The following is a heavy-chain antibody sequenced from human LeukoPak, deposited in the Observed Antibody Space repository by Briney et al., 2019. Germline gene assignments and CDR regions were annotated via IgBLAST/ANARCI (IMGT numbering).Heavy chain of an antibody. V-gene: IGHV4-61*01. CDR2: IYYSGST. D-gene: IGHD6-19*01. J-gene: IGHJ5*02. CDR3: ARDLSSGSST. Sequence: MASETLSLTCAVSGNSISSGYYWGWIRQPPGKGLEWIGYIYYSGSTNYNPSLKSRVTISVDASKNQFSLKLSSVTAADTAVYYCARDLSSGSSTWGQGTLVTVSS. CDR1: GNSISSGYY.